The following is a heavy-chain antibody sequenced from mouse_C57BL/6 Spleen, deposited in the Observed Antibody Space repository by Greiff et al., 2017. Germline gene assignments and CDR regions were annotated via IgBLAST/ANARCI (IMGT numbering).Heavy chain of an antibody. Sequence: QVQLKESGPGLVQPSQSLSITCTVSGFSLTSYGVHWVRQSPGQGLEWLGVIWRGGSTDYNAAFMSRLSITKDNSKSQVFFKMNSLQADDTAIYCCAKGDDYDGNLDYWGQGTTLTVSS. CDR3: AKGDDYDGNLDY. J-gene: IGHJ2*01. D-gene: IGHD2-4*01. V-gene: IGHV2-5*01. CDR1: GFSLTSYG. CDR2: IWRGGST.